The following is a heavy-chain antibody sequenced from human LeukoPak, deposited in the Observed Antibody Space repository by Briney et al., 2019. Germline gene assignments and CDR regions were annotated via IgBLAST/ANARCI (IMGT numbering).Heavy chain of an antibody. Sequence: GGSLRLSCAASGFTFSSYAMSWVCQAPGKGLEWVSAVSGSGGSTYYADSVKGRFTISRDNSKNTLYLQMNSLRAEDTAVYYCAKDVGGNLDYWGQGTLVTVSS. V-gene: IGHV3-23*01. CDR1: GFTFSSYA. J-gene: IGHJ4*02. CDR3: AKDVGGNLDY. D-gene: IGHD2-15*01. CDR2: VSGSGGST.